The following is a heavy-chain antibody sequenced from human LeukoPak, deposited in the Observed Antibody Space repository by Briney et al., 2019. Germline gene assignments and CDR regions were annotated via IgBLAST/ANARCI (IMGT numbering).Heavy chain of an antibody. CDR2: IYYSGST. Sequence: PSETLSLTCTVSGGSISSSTYHWGWIRQPPRKGLEWIGSIYYSGSTYYNPSLKSRVTISVDTSKNQISLKLSSVTAADTAVYYCARGHNSIKIFGEVIKARTRWFDPWGQGTLVTVSS. J-gene: IGHJ5*02. V-gene: IGHV4-39*07. CDR1: GGSISSSTYH. D-gene: IGHD3-3*01. CDR3: ARGHNSIKIFGEVIKARTRWFDP.